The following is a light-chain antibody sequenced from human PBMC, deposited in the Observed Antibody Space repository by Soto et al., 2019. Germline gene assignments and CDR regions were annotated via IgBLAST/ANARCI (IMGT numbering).Light chain of an antibody. CDR1: QSVSRT. J-gene: IGKJ3*01. Sequence: IVMTQSPATLSVSPGERATLSCRASQSVSRTLAWYQQKPGQAPRLLIYGASTRASGIPARFSGSGSGTQFALTISSLQSEDFAVYYCQQYNTWPEAFGPGTKVEIK. CDR2: GAS. V-gene: IGKV3-15*01. CDR3: QQYNTWPEA.